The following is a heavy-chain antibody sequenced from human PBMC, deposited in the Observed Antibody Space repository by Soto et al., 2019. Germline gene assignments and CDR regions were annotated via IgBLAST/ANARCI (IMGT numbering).Heavy chain of an antibody. CDR1: GGSISSYY. V-gene: IGHV4-59*01. D-gene: IGHD1-26*01. CDR3: ARDPTEGYFDY. J-gene: IGHJ4*02. CDR2: IYYSGST. Sequence: SETLSLTCTVSGGSISSYYWSWIRQPPGKGLEWIGYIYYSGSTNYNPSLKSRVTISVDTSKNQFSLKLSSVTAADTAVDYCARDPTEGYFDYWGQGTLVTVSS.